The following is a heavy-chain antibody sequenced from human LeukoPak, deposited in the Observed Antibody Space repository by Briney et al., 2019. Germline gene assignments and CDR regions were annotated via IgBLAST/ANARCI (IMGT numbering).Heavy chain of an antibody. CDR3: AKDRGSGTYERGYFDY. J-gene: IGHJ4*02. Sequence: PGGSLRLSCAASGFTFSSYGMHWVRQAPGKGLEWVAVISYDGSNKYYADSVKGRFTISRDNSKNTLYVQMNSLSAEDTAVYYCAKDRGSGTYERGYFDYWGQGMLVTVSS. V-gene: IGHV3-30*18. CDR2: ISYDGSNK. D-gene: IGHD3-10*01. CDR1: GFTFSSYG.